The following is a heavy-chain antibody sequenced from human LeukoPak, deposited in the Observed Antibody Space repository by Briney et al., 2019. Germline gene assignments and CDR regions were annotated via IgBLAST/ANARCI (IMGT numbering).Heavy chain of an antibody. CDR2: IYYSGST. CDR3: ARHTYYYDSSGYLYYFDY. Sequence: SQTLSLTCTVSGGSISSGGYYWSWIRQHPGKGLEWIGYIYYSGSTYYNPSLKSRVTISVDTSKNQFSLKLSSVTAADTAVYYCARHTYYYDSSGYLYYFDYWGQGTLVTVSS. J-gene: IGHJ4*02. CDR1: GGSISSGGYY. V-gene: IGHV4-31*03. D-gene: IGHD3-22*01.